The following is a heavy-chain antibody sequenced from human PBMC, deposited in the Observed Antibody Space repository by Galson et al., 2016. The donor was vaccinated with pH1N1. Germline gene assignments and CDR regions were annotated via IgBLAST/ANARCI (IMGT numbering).Heavy chain of an antibody. CDR2: MNPNNGNA. V-gene: IGHV1-8*01. CDR1: GYTLTSYD. CDR3: ARGPVYWYFEL. J-gene: IGHJ2*01. Sequence: SVKVSCKASGYTLTSYDINWVRQATGQGLEWMGWMNPNNGNADYAPKFQGRVTLTRNASINTAYMELSSLTSEYTAVYYCARGPVYWYFELWGSGTPVIVSS.